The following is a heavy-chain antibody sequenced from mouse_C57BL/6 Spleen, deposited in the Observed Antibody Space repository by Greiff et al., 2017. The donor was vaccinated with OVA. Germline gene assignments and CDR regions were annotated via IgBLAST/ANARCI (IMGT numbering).Heavy chain of an antibody. CDR3: ARPDGYYWYFDV. V-gene: IGHV1-76*01. J-gene: IGHJ1*03. CDR2: IYPGSGNT. CDR1: GYTFTDYY. Sequence: VQLQQSGAELVRPGASVKLSCKASGYTFTDYYINWVKQRPGQGLEWIARIYPGSGNTYYNEKFKGKATLTAEKSSSTAYMQLSSLTSEDSAVYFCARPDGYYWYFDVWGTGTTVTVSS. D-gene: IGHD2-3*01.